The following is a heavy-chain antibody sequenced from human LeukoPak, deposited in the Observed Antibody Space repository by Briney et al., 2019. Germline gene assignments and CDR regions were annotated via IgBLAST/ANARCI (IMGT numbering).Heavy chain of an antibody. CDR3: ARDYDILTGGRGGDAFDI. CDR1: GGTFSSYA. CDR2: IIPILGIA. Sequence: GASVKVSCKASGGTFSSYAISWVRQAPGQGLEWMGRIIPILGIANYAQKFQGRVTITADKSTSTAYMELSSLRSEDTAVYYWARDYDILTGGRGGDAFDIWGQGTMVTVSS. V-gene: IGHV1-69*04. J-gene: IGHJ3*02. D-gene: IGHD3-9*01.